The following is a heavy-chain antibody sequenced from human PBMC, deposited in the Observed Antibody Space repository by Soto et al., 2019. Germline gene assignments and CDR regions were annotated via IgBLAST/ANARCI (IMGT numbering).Heavy chain of an antibody. CDR1: GGTFSSYA. CDR3: ARSGSYYYYYGMDF. V-gene: IGHV1-69*13. J-gene: IGHJ6*04. D-gene: IGHD3-10*01. CDR2: IIPIFGTA. Sequence: SVKVSCKASGGTFSSYAISWVRQAPGQGLEWTGGIIPIFGTANYAQKFQGRVTITADESTSTAYMELSSLRSEDTAVYYCARSGSYYYYYGMDFWGKGITVTVSS.